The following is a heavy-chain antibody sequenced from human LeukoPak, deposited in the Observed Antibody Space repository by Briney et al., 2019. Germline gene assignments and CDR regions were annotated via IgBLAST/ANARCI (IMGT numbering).Heavy chain of an antibody. CDR2: ISYDGSNK. D-gene: IGHD6-19*01. Sequence: GGSLRLSCAASGFTFSSYAMHWVRQAPGKGLEGVAVISYDGSNKYYADSVKGRFTISRDNSKNTLYLQMNSLRAEDTAVYYCAKPNSSGWYSYWGQGTLVTVSS. J-gene: IGHJ4*02. CDR1: GFTFSSYA. V-gene: IGHV3-30*01. CDR3: AKPNSSGWYSY.